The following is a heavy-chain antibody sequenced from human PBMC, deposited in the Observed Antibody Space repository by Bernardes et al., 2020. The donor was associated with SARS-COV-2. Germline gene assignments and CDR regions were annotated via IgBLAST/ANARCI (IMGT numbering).Heavy chain of an antibody. CDR2: ILWNSGNI. V-gene: IGHV3-9*01. Sequence: GGSLRLSCTTSGFIYDIYAMHWVRQAPGKGLEWVSGILWNSGNIGYADSVRGRFTISRDSAKNSLSLQMNSLRTEDTALYYCARDLGVVTAAIGFWGQGTLVTVSS. J-gene: IGHJ4*02. D-gene: IGHD2-21*02. CDR3: ARDLGVVTAAIGF. CDR1: GFIYDIYA.